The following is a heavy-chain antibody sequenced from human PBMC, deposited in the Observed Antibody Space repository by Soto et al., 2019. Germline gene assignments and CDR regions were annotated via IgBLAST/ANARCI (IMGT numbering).Heavy chain of an antibody. CDR1: GGSFSGYY. CDR3: SREGIVVVPAARYYYYGMDV. J-gene: IGHJ6*02. D-gene: IGHD2-2*01. Sequence: PSETLSLTCAVYGGSFSGYYWSWIRQPPGKGLEWIGEINHSGSTNYNPSLKSRVTISVDTSKNQFSLQLNSVTPEDTAVYYCSREGIVVVPAARYYYYGMDVWGQGTTVTVSS. V-gene: IGHV4-34*01. CDR2: INHSGST.